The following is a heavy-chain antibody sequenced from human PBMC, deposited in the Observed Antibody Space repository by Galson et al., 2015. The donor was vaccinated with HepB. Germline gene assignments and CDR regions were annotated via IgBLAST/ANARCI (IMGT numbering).Heavy chain of an antibody. V-gene: IGHV3-30*04. CDR2: ILFDGSKK. CDR3: ARETWEGSGSYSLFL. J-gene: IGHJ4*02. CDR1: GFTFSNYA. D-gene: IGHD3-3*01. Sequence: SLRLSCAASGFTFSNYAMHWVRQAPGKGLEWVAVILFDGSKKYDADSVKGRFTISRDNSKNTLHLQMDSLRVEDTAVYYCARETWEGSGSYSLFLWGQGTLVTVSS.